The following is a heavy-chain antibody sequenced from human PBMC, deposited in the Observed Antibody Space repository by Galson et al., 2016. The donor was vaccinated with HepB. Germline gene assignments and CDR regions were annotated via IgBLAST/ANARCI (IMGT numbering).Heavy chain of an antibody. V-gene: IGHV3-30-3*01. Sequence: SLRLSCAASGFTFSSYALHWVRQAPGKGLECMAVISYDGINKYYADSVKGRFTISRDNSKNTLDLQMSSLKVEDTAVYYCARMYCSSSSCYFDSWGQGALVTVSS. CDR2: ISYDGINK. CDR3: ARMYCSSSSCYFDS. J-gene: IGHJ4*02. D-gene: IGHD2-2*01. CDR1: GFTFSSYA.